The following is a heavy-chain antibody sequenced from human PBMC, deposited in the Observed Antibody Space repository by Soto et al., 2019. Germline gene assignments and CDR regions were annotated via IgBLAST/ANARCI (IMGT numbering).Heavy chain of an antibody. J-gene: IGHJ4*02. CDR2: INAGNGNT. Sequence: QVQLVQSGAEVKKPGASVKVSCKASGYTFTSYAMHWVRQAPGQRLEWMGWINAGNGNTKYSQNFQGRVTITRDTSASTVYMELSSLRSEDTAVYYCARDLAYGIPDYWGQGTLVTVSS. D-gene: IGHD2-21*01. V-gene: IGHV1-3*01. CDR3: ARDLAYGIPDY. CDR1: GYTFTSYA.